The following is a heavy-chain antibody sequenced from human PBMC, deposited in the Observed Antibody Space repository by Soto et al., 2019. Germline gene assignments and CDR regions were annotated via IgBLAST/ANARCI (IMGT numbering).Heavy chain of an antibody. CDR1: GFTFSSYG. CDR3: AKECSGGSCLYGTEF. D-gene: IGHD2-15*01. J-gene: IGHJ6*02. V-gene: IGHV3-30*18. CDR2: ISYDGSNK. Sequence: PGGSLRLSCAASGFTFSSYGMHWVRQAPGKGLEWVAVISYDGSNKYYADSVKGRFTISRDNYKNTLYLQMNSLRAEHTAVYYCAKECSGGSCLYGTEFWGQGTTLTVSS.